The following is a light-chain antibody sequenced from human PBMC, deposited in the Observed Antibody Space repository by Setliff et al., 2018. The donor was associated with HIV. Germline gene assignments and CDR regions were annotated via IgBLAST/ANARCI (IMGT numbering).Light chain of an antibody. J-gene: IGLJ2*01. CDR2: DVS. Sequence: QSALTQPASVSGSPGQSITISCTGTSSDVGAYKYVSWYQQHPGKAPKLMIYDVSNRPSGVSNRFSGSKSGSTASLTISGLQAEDEADYYCSSYTRSSTLFGGGTKVTVL. CDR1: SSDVGAYKY. V-gene: IGLV2-14*03. CDR3: SSYTRSSTL.